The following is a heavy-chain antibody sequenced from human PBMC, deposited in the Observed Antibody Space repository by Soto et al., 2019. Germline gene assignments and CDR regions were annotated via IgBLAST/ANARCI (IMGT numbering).Heavy chain of an antibody. CDR2: INHSGST. Sequence: SETLSLTCAVYGGSFSGYYWSWIRQPPGKGLEWIGEINHSGSTNYNPSLKSRVTISVDTSKNQFSLKLSSVTAADTAVYYCARDLHFFRGCSCSHGLFDPWGQGTLVTVSS. V-gene: IGHV4-34*01. J-gene: IGHJ5*02. CDR3: ARDLHFFRGCSCSHGLFDP. D-gene: IGHD2-15*01. CDR1: GGSFSGYY.